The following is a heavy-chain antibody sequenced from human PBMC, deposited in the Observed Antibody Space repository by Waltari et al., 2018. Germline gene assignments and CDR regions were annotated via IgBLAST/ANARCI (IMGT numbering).Heavy chain of an antibody. CDR1: GGSVSTDNW. CDR3: ARNPCGGGTCHSAFDY. Sequence: QVQLQESGPGLVKPSGTLSLTCTVSGGSVSTDNWWHWVRQPPGMGLAWIGEVYHYGNTHYNPSLRSRLTISVDTSANQFSLRLSSVTAADTAVYYCARNPCGGGTCHSAFDYWGQGILVTVSS. CDR2: VYHYGNT. J-gene: IGHJ4*02. V-gene: IGHV4-4*02. D-gene: IGHD2-15*01.